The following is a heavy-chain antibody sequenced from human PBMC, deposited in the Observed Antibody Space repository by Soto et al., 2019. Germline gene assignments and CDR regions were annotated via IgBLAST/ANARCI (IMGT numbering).Heavy chain of an antibody. CDR2: IYYSGST. V-gene: IGHV4-59*01. Sequence: QVQLQESGPGLVKPSETLSLTCTVSGGSISSYYWSWIRQPPGKGLEWIGYIYYSGSTNYNPSLKSRVPISVDTSKNQFSLKLSSVTAADTAVYYCARSMLAVSAWFDPWGQGTLVTVSS. CDR3: ARSMLAVSAWFDP. CDR1: GGSISSYY. D-gene: IGHD3-10*02. J-gene: IGHJ5*02.